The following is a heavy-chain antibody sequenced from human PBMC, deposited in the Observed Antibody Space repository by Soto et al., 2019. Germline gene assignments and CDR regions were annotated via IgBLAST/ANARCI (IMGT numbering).Heavy chain of an antibody. CDR1: GFTVSSNY. CDR3: ARGNTVTTYYQYYYYYMDV. V-gene: IGHV3-66*01. CDR2: IYSGGST. D-gene: IGHD4-17*01. J-gene: IGHJ6*03. Sequence: GGSLRLSCAASGFTVSSNYMSWVRQAPGKGLEWVSVIYSGGSTYYADSVKGRFTISRDNSKNTLYLQMNSLRAEDTAVYYCARGNTVTTYYQYYYYYMDVWGKGTTVTVSS.